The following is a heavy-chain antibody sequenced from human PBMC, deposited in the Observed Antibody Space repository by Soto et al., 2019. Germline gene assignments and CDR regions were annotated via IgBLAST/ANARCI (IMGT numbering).Heavy chain of an antibody. J-gene: IGHJ6*02. CDR1: GFSLTTTGVG. CDR2: IYWDDNK. CDR3: AHSLGWWYGMDV. V-gene: IGHV2-5*02. Sequence: QITLKESGPTQVKPTQTLTLTCTFSGFSLTTTGVGVGWIRQPPGKALEWLGLIYWDDNKRYSPSLKGRLTITRDTSKNQVVLTMTNVDPVDTATYYCAHSLGWWYGMDVWGQGTTVTVSS. D-gene: IGHD2-15*01.